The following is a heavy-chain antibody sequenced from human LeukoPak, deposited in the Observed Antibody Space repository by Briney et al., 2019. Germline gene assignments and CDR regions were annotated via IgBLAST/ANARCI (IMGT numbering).Heavy chain of an antibody. CDR1: GGTFSSYA. J-gene: IGHJ4*02. CDR2: IIPIFGTA. D-gene: IGHD3-22*01. Sequence: SVKVSFKASGGTFSSYAISWVRQAPGQGLEWLEGIIPIFGTANYAQKFQGRVTITADESTSTAYMELSSLRSEDTAVYYCARERPNYYDSSGYSHFDYWGQGTLVTVSS. CDR3: ARERPNYYDSSGYSHFDY. V-gene: IGHV1-69*13.